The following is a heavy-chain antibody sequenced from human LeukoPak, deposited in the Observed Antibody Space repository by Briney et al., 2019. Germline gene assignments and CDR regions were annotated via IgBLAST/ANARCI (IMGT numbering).Heavy chain of an antibody. V-gene: IGHV1-3*01. CDR2: INAGNGNT. CDR3: ATRGYSGYAIH. J-gene: IGHJ4*02. Sequence: GASVTVSCTASGYTFTSYAMHWVRQAPGQRLEWMGWINAGNGNTKYSQKFQGRVTITRDTSASTAYMELSSLRSEDTAVYYCATRGYSGYAIHWGQGTLVTVSS. D-gene: IGHD5-12*01. CDR1: GYTFTSYA.